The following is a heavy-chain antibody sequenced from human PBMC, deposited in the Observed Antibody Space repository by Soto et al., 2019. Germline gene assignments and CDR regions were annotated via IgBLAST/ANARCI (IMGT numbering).Heavy chain of an antibody. D-gene: IGHD2-15*01. V-gene: IGHV3-30*18. Sequence: GGSLRLSCAASGFTFSSYGMHWVRQAPGKGLEWVAVISYDGSNKYYADSVKGRFTISRDNSKNTLYLQMNSLRAEDTAVYYCAKALGDRGYSYGSPYCSGGSCYPFDYWGQGTLVTVSS. CDR1: GFTFSSYG. CDR3: AKALGDRGYSYGSPYCSGGSCYPFDY. J-gene: IGHJ4*02. CDR2: ISYDGSNK.